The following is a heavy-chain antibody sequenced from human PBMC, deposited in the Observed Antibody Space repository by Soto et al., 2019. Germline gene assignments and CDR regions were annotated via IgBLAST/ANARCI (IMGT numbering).Heavy chain of an antibody. CDR2: IYYSGST. Sequence: SETLSLTCTVSGGSISSYYWSWIRQPPGKGLEWIGYIYYSGSTSYNPSLKSRVTISVDTSKNQFSLKLSSVTAADTAVYYCARDIMGTNYYYYGMDVWGQGTTVTVSS. CDR3: ARDIMGTNYYYYGMDV. D-gene: IGHD2-8*01. J-gene: IGHJ6*02. CDR1: GGSISSYY. V-gene: IGHV4-59*01.